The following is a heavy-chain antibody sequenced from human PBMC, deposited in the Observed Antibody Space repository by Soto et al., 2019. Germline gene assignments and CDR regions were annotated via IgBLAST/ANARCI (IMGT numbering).Heavy chain of an antibody. D-gene: IGHD6-13*01. CDR1: GGTISSYY. J-gene: IGHJ5*02. CDR2: IYYSGST. CDR3: ARQGFNGSSLNWFDP. Sequence: LTCTVSGGTISSYYWSWIRQPPGKGLECIGYIYYSGSTYYNPSLKSRVTISVDTSKNQFSLKLSSVTAADTALYYCARQGFNGSSLNWFDPWGQGTLVTVSS. V-gene: IGHV4-59*08.